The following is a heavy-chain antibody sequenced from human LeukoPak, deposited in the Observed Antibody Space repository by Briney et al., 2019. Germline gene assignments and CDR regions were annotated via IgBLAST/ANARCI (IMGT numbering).Heavy chain of an antibody. CDR2: ISYDGSNK. CDR3: APAYSSGWADY. V-gene: IGHV3-30*04. D-gene: IGHD6-19*01. Sequence: GGSPRLSCAASGINFSGYAMHWVRQAPGKGLEWVAIISYDGSNKNYADSVKGRLTISRDNSNNMLFLQLNSLRTDDTAVYFCAPAYSSGWADYWGQGTLVTVSS. J-gene: IGHJ4*02. CDR1: GINFSGYA.